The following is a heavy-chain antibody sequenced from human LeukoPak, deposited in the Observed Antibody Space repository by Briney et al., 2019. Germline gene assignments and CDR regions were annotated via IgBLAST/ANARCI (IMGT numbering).Heavy chain of an antibody. V-gene: IGHV5-51*01. Sequence: GESLKISCKGSGYRFTSYWIGWVRQMPGKGLEWMGIIYPSDSDTRYSPSFQGQVTISADKSISTAYLQWSSLKASDTAMYYCARPYDSSAPDAFDIWGQGTMVTVSS. CDR2: IYPSDSDT. CDR1: GYRFTSYW. CDR3: ARPYDSSAPDAFDI. D-gene: IGHD3-22*01. J-gene: IGHJ3*02.